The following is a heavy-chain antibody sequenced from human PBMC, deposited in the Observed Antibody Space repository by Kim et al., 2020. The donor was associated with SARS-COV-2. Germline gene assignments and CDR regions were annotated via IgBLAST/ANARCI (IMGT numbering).Heavy chain of an antibody. CDR2: IYYSGST. CDR3: ARRWLDGGGDY. V-gene: IGHV4-39*07. Sequence: SETLSLTCTVSGGSISSSSYYWGWIRQPPGKGLEWIGSIYYSGSTYYNPSLKSRVTISVDTSKNQFSLKLSSVTAADTAVYYCARRWLDGGGDYWGQGTL. J-gene: IGHJ4*02. CDR1: GGSISSSSYY. D-gene: IGHD6-19*01.